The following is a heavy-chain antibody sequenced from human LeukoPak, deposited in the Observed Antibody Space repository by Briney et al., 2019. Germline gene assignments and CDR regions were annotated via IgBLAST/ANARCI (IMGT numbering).Heavy chain of an antibody. CDR3: ARDLGVDTAMAHYGMDV. CDR1: GFTFSSYS. V-gene: IGHV3-21*01. J-gene: IGHJ6*02. Sequence: PGGSLRLSCAASGFTFSSYSMNWVRQAPGKGLEWVSSISSSSSYIYYADSVKGRFTISRDNAKNSLYLQMNSLRAEDTAVYYCARDLGVDTAMAHYGMDVWGQGTTVTVSS. CDR2: ISSSSSYI. D-gene: IGHD5-18*01.